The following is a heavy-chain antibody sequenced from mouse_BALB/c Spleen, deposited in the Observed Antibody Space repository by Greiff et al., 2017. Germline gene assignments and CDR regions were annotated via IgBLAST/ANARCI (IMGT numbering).Heavy chain of an antibody. D-gene: IGHD2-3*01. CDR1: GFTFSSYG. Sequence: EVKLMESGGDLVKPGGSLKLSCAASGFTFSSYGMSWVRQTPDKRLEWVATISSGGSYTYYPDSVKGRFTISRDNAKNTLYLQMSSLKSEDTAMYYCARHDGYYWGQGTLVTVSA. J-gene: IGHJ3*01. CDR2: ISSGGSYT. CDR3: ARHDGYY. V-gene: IGHV5-6*01.